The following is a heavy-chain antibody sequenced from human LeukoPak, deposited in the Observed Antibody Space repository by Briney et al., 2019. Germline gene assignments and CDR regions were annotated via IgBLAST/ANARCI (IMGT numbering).Heavy chain of an antibody. J-gene: IGHJ4*02. CDR2: IGTAGDT. CDR3: ARSEQWLVPFDY. Sequence: GGSLRLSCAASGFTFSSYDMHWVRQATGKGLEWVSAIGTAGDTYYPGSVKGRFTISRENAKNSLYLQMNSLRAGDTAVYYCARSEQWLVPFDYWGQGTLVTVTS. CDR1: GFTFSSYD. V-gene: IGHV3-13*01. D-gene: IGHD6-19*01.